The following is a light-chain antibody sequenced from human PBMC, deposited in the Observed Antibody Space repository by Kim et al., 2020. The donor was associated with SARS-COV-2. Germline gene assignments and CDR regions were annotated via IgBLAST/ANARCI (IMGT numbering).Light chain of an antibody. CDR2: DAS. V-gene: IGKV3-11*01. CDR1: QTIDTY. J-gene: IGKJ5*01. CDR3: HQRRAWPLT. Sequence: PGESATLSCRASQTIDTYLAWYQQRPGRAPSLLIYDASNRATGIPARFSGSGSGTDFTLTISSLEPEDFAVYYFHQRRAWPLTFGQVTRLEI.